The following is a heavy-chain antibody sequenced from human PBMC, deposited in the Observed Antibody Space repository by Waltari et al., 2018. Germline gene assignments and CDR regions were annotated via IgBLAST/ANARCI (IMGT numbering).Heavy chain of an antibody. V-gene: IGHV4-39*07. CDR2: IHYTGST. J-gene: IGHJ4*02. D-gene: IGHD1-1*01. CDR1: AGSISNGDYH. CDR3: MRDQRSTVLD. Sequence: QLQLQESGPGLVKPSETLSLTCTVSAGSISNGDYHWGWVRQPPGKGLEWISTIHYTGSTYYNPSLKSRLTISVDTSKNQFSLKLSSVTAADTAVYHCMRDQRSTVLDWGQGTLVTVSS.